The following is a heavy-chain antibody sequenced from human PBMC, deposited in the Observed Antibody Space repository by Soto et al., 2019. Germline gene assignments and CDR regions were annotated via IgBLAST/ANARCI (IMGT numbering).Heavy chain of an antibody. V-gene: IGHV1-24*01. J-gene: IGHJ1*01. Sequence: ASVKFSCKVSGYILTELSMHWVRQAPGKGLEWMGGFDPEDGETIYAQKFQGRVTMTEDTSTDTAYMELSSLRSEDTAVYYCATWSGIINGEYIQHWGQGTLVTVSS. D-gene: IGHD1-20*01. CDR3: ATWSGIINGEYIQH. CDR2: FDPEDGET. CDR1: GYILTELS.